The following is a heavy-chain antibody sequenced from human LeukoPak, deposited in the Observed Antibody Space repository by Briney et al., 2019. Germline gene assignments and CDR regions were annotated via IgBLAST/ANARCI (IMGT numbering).Heavy chain of an antibody. CDR2: INPKSGGT. J-gene: IGHJ5*02. CDR3: ARSLRSTTNWFDP. CDR1: GYTFTGCY. Sequence: ASVKVSCKASGYTFTGCYIHWVRQAPGQGLEWMGWINPKSGGTNYAQKFQGRVTMTRDTSISTASMELSSLRSDDTALYYCARSLRSTTNWFDPWGRGTLVTVSS. D-gene: IGHD2-2*01. V-gene: IGHV1-2*02.